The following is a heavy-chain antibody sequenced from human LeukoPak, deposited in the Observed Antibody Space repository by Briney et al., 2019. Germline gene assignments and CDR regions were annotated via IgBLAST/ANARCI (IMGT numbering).Heavy chain of an antibody. V-gene: IGHV4-4*07. J-gene: IGHJ3*02. D-gene: IGHD3-3*02. Sequence: SETLSLTCTVSGGSISSYYWSWIRQPAGKGLEWIGRIYTSGSTNYNPSLKSRVTMSVDTSKNQFSLKLSSVTAADTAVYYCARPHSSGISDAFEIWGQGTMVIVSS. CDR1: GGSISSYY. CDR3: ARPHSSGISDAFEI. CDR2: IYTSGST.